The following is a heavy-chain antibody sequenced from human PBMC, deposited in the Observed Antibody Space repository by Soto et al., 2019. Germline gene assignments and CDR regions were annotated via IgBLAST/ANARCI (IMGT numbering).Heavy chain of an antibody. V-gene: IGHV4-39*03. Sequence: SETLSLSCTVSGGSISSSSYYWGWIRQPPGKGLEWIGSIYYSGSTYYNPSLKSRVTISVDTSKNQFSLKLSSVTAADTAVYYCITDGPDGRAYWGQGTLVTVSS. CDR3: ITDGPDGRAY. D-gene: IGHD2-8*01. CDR1: GGSISSSSYY. J-gene: IGHJ4*02. CDR2: IYYSGST.